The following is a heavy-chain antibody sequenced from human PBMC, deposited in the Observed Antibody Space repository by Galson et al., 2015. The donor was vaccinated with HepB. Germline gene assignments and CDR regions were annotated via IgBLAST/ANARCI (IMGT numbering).Heavy chain of an antibody. D-gene: IGHD1-1*01. Sequence: SETLSLTCTVSGGSISTYYWRWIRQSPGKGPEWIADIYYSGGTMYNPSLKSRVTILLDTSKNQVSLRMTSVTAADTAVYFCARESPLASLYKTGGAFDVWGQGQMVTVSS. CDR3: ARESPLASLYKTGGAFDV. J-gene: IGHJ3*01. CDR1: GGSISTYY. CDR2: IYYSGGT. V-gene: IGHV4-59*01.